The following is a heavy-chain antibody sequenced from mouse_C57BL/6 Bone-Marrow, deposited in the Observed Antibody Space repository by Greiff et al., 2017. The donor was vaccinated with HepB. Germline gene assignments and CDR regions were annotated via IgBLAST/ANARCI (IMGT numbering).Heavy chain of an antibody. Sequence: EVQLQQSGPGLVKPSQSLSLTCSVTGYSITSGYYWNWIRQFPGNKLEWMGYISYDGSNNYNPSLKNRISITRDTSKNQFFLKLNSVTTEDTATYYCTKFYYDYDVLYYYAMDYWGQGTSVTVSS. V-gene: IGHV3-6*01. CDR3: TKFYYDYDVLYYYAMDY. CDR2: ISYDGSN. D-gene: IGHD2-4*01. J-gene: IGHJ4*01. CDR1: GYSITSGYY.